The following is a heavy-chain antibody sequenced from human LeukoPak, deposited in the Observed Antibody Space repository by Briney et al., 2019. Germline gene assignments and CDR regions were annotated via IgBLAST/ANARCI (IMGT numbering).Heavy chain of an antibody. CDR3: AREAVATSTTIYYYYYMDV. V-gene: IGHV3-48*01. CDR2: ITSSSRMI. CDR1: GFIFNSYT. J-gene: IGHJ6*03. D-gene: IGHD5-12*01. Sequence: GGSLRLSCAASGFIFNSYTMNWVRQAPGKGLEWVSYITSSSRMIYYADSVKGRFTISRDNAKNSLYLQLDSLRAEDTAVYYCAREAVATSTTIYYYYYMDVWGKGTTVTVSS.